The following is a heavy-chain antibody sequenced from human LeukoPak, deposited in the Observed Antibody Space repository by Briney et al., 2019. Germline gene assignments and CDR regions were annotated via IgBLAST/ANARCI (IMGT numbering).Heavy chain of an antibody. CDR1: GFTFSNYA. CDR2: ISGSGGST. V-gene: IGHV3-23*01. D-gene: IGHD1-14*01. Sequence: GGSLRLSCAASGFTFSNYAMSWVRQAPGKGLEWVSAISGSGGSTYYADSVKGRFTISRDNAGNSLYLQMNSVRAEDTALYYCAREKAGPADYWGQGTLVTVSS. J-gene: IGHJ4*02. CDR3: AREKAGPADY.